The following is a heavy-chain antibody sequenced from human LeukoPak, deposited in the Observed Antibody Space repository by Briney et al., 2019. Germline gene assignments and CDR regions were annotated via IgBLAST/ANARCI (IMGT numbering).Heavy chain of an antibody. V-gene: IGHV4-31*03. J-gene: IGHJ4*02. Sequence: SETLSLTCTVSGGSISSGGYYWSWIRQHPGKGLEWIGYIYYSGATYYNPSLKSRLTISVDTSKNQLSLRLSSVTAADTAVYYCARYHDSSGYFYFDYWGQGTLVTVSS. CDR2: IYYSGAT. D-gene: IGHD3-22*01. CDR3: ARYHDSSGYFYFDY. CDR1: GGSISSGGYY.